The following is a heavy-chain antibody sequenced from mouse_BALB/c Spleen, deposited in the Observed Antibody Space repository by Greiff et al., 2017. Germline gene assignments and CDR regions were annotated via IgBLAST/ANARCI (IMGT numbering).Heavy chain of an antibody. V-gene: IGHV2-9*02. D-gene: IGHD2-14*01. Sequence: QVQLMESGPGLVAPSQSLSITCTVSGFSLTSYGVCWVRQPPGKGLEWLGVIWGGGSTNYNSALMSRLSISKNNSKSQVFLKMNSLQTDDTAMYYCARNHDKYDDDYAMDYWGQGTSVTVSA. CDR3: ARNHDKYDDDYAMDY. CDR2: IWGGGST. J-gene: IGHJ4*01. CDR1: GFSLTSYG.